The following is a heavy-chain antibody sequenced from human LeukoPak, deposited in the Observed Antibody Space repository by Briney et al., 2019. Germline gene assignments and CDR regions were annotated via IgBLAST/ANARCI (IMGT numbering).Heavy chain of an antibody. Sequence: SGGSLRLSCAASGFTFSSYAMSWVRQAPEKGLEWVSAISSSGGSTYYAGSVKGRFTISRDNSNHTLYLQMNSLRAEDTAIYYCAKGSWQQLAPTDFDYWGQGTLVTVSS. CDR3: AKGSWQQLAPTDFDY. J-gene: IGHJ4*02. CDR2: ISSSGGST. D-gene: IGHD6-13*01. V-gene: IGHV3-23*01. CDR1: GFTFSSYA.